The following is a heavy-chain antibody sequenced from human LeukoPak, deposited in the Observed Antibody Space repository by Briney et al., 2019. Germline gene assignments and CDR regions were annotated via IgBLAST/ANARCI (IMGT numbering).Heavy chain of an antibody. V-gene: IGHV4-34*01. CDR1: GGSFSGYY. J-gene: IGHJ4*02. D-gene: IGHD2-2*01. CDR3: ARGRYCSSTSCSTYMAATFNY. CDR2: INHSGST. Sequence: PSETLSLTCAVYGGSFSGYYWSWIRQPPGKGLEWIGEINHSGSTNYNPSLKSRVTISVDTSKNQFSLKLSSVTAADTAVYYCARGRYCSSTSCSTYMAATFNYWGQGTLVTVSS.